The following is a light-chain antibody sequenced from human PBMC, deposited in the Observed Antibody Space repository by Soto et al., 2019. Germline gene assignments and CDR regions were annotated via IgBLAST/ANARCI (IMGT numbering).Light chain of an antibody. V-gene: IGLV2-14*01. CDR2: EVT. Sequence: QSALTQPASVSGSPGQSITISCTGTSSDVGGYNYVSWYQQHPGKAPKLMIYEVTNRPLGISDHFSGSKSGNTASLTISGLQTDDEAVYYCSSYTTTSRVFGGGTSSPS. CDR3: SSYTTTSRV. CDR1: SSDVGGYNY. J-gene: IGLJ3*02.